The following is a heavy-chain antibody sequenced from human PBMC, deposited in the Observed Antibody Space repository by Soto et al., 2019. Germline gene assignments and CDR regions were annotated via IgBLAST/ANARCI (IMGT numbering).Heavy chain of an antibody. CDR2: IYYSGTT. CDR1: GGSISSGDYL. D-gene: IGHD3-22*01. Sequence: QVQLQESGPGLVKPSQTLSLTCTVSGGSISSGDYLWSWIRQPPGKGQEWFGYIYYSGTTYCNPPLKSRLTLSVDTYKDQLSLNLSSVTPADTDLYCCARERDITMMVDLWGQGTTVTVSS. J-gene: IGHJ3*01. V-gene: IGHV4-30-4*01. CDR3: ARERDITMMVDL.